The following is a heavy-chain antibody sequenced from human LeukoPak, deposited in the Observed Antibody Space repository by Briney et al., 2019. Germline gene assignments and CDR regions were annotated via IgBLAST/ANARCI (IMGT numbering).Heavy chain of an antibody. J-gene: IGHJ4*02. V-gene: IGHV3-7*01. CDR1: GFTFSSYG. Sequence: PGGSLRLSCAASGFTFSSYGMHWVRQAPGKGLEWVANIKLDGSEKYSVDSVKGRFTISRDNAKNSLYLQMNSLRAEDTAAYYCARVGYFVYSGSYRWNFDYWGQGTLVTVSS. CDR3: ARVGYFVYSGSYRWNFDY. CDR2: IKLDGSEK. D-gene: IGHD1-26*01.